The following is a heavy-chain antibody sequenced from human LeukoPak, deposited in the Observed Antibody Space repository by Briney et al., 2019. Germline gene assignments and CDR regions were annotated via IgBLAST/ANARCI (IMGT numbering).Heavy chain of an antibody. CDR2: INNDGSST. J-gene: IGHJ5*02. CDR1: GFTFSSYW. Sequence: PGGSLRLSCAASGFTFSSYWMHWVRQAPGKGLVWVSRINNDGSSTSYADSVKGRLTISRDNAKNTLYLQMNSLRAEDTAVYYCARPTKEGSSWYWWFDPWGQGTLVTVSS. D-gene: IGHD6-13*01. V-gene: IGHV3-74*01. CDR3: ARPTKEGSSWYWWFDP.